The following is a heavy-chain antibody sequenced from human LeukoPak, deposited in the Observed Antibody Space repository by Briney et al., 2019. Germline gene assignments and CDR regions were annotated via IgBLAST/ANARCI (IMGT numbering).Heavy chain of an antibody. D-gene: IGHD6-13*01. CDR3: ARAPVASPPGTLRY. CDR2: ISPYNGNT. J-gene: IGHJ4*01. V-gene: IGHV1-18*01. CDR1: GYTFTSYG. Sequence: ASVTLRCTASGYTFTSYGITWVRQAPGQGPEWMGWISPYNGNTNYAQKLQGRVTMTTDTSTSTAYMELRSLRSDDTAVYYCARAPVASPPGTLRYWGQGTLVTVSS.